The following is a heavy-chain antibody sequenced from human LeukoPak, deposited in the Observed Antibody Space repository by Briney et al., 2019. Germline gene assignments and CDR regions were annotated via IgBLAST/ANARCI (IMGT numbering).Heavy chain of an antibody. Sequence: GGSLRLSCAASGFTFSSYSMNWVRQAPGKGLEWVSYISSSSSTIYYADSVKGRFTISRDNSKNTLYLQMNSLRAEDTAVYYCAKDRESIQLWFDYWGQGTLVTVSS. CDR1: GFTFSSYS. CDR2: ISSSSSTI. CDR3: AKDRESIQLWFDY. V-gene: IGHV3-48*01. J-gene: IGHJ4*02. D-gene: IGHD5-18*01.